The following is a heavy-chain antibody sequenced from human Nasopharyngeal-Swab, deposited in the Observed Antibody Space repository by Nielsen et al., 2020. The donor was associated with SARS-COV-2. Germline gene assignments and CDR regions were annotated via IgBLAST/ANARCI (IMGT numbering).Heavy chain of an antibody. Sequence: GESLKISCVASGFTFSSYWMHWVRQVPGKGLVWVSRIDEHGSTINHADSVKGRFTISRDNAKNTLYLQMNSLRSEDTAVYKCAKDGIEEGGLSAGYGLDVWGQGTTVTVSS. CDR2: IDEHGSTI. J-gene: IGHJ6*02. CDR3: AKDGIEEGGLSAGYGLDV. D-gene: IGHD6-19*01. CDR1: GFTFSSYW. V-gene: IGHV3-74*01.